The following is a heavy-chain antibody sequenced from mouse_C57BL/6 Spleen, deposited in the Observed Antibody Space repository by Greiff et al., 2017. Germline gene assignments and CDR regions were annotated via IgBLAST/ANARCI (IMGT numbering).Heavy chain of an antibody. V-gene: IGHV1-69*01. D-gene: IGHD2-5*01. Sequence: VQLQQPGAELVMPGASVKLSCKASGYTFTSYWMHWVKQRPGQGLEWIGEIDPSDSYTNYNHKFKGKSTLTVDKSSSTAYMQLSSLTSADSAVYYCARSYYSNYVGDYWGQGTTLTVSS. CDR2: IDPSDSYT. CDR3: ARSYYSNYVGDY. J-gene: IGHJ2*01. CDR1: GYTFTSYW.